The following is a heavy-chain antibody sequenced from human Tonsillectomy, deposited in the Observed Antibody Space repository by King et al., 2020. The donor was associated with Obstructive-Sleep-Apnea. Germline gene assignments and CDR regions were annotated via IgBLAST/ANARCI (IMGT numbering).Heavy chain of an antibody. D-gene: IGHD2-2*01. J-gene: IGHJ6*02. V-gene: IGHV3-23*04. CDR3: AKGLLYAPVEYGMDV. CDR1: GFTFSSYA. Sequence: VQLVESGGGLVQPGGSLRLSCAASGFTFSSYAMSWVRQAPGKGLGWGSGISGRCGSTYYAGSVKGRVTISRDNSKNTLYLQMNSLRAEDTAVYYCAKGLLYAPVEYGMDVWGQGTTVTVSS. CDR2: ISGRCGST.